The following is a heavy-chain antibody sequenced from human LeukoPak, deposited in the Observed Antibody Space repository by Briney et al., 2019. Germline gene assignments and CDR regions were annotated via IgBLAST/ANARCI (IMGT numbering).Heavy chain of an antibody. CDR1: GFPFSNYW. CDR3: ARDRQIAY. Sequence: GGSLILSCAASGFPFSNYWLTWVRQAPGQGLEWVANTKQDGSEKHYVDSVKGRFTISRDNGKNSLYLQMNSLRAEDTAVYYCARDRQIAYWGQGTLVTASS. CDR2: TKQDGSEK. V-gene: IGHV3-7*01. J-gene: IGHJ4*02.